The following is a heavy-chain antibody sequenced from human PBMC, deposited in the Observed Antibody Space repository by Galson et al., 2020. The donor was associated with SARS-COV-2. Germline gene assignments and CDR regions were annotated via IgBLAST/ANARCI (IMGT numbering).Heavy chain of an antibody. CDR1: GFTFSSYA. V-gene: IGHV3-23*01. J-gene: IGHJ4*02. D-gene: IGHD3-9*01. CDR2: IIGSGGST. CDR3: AKEDWLLNVLNYFDY. Sequence: GESLKISCAASGFTFSSYAMSWVRQAPGKGLEWVSAIIGSGGSTYYADSVKGRFTISRDNSKNTLYLQMNSLRAEDTAVYYCAKEDWLLNVLNYFDYWGQGTLVTVSS.